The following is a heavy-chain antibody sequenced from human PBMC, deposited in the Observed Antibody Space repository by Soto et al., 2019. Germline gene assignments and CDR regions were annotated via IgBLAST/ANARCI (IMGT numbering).Heavy chain of an antibody. Sequence: GGSLRLSCAASGFTFSRFWMTWVRQAPGKGLEWVANINEDGSEKYYVDSVKGRFTISRDNAKNSLYLQMDTLRAEDTAVYSCARDVFPRVETIFYDGFDVWGRGTMVTVSS. D-gene: IGHD3-3*01. CDR3: ARDVFPRVETIFYDGFDV. CDR1: GFTFSRFW. V-gene: IGHV3-7*01. CDR2: INEDGSEK. J-gene: IGHJ3*01.